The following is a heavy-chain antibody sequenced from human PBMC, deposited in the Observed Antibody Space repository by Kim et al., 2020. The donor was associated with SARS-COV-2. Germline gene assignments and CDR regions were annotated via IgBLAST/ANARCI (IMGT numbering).Heavy chain of an antibody. D-gene: IGHD3-22*01. Sequence: ASVKVSCKASGYTFTSYAMNWVRQAPGQGLEWMGWINTNTGNPTYAQGFRGRFVFSLYTSVSTAYLQISSLKAEDTAVYYCARSKRPIVVVITTPYFVYWGQGTLVTVSS. CDR3: ARSKRPIVVVITTPYFVY. V-gene: IGHV7-4-1*02. CDR2: INTNTGNP. J-gene: IGHJ4*02. CDR1: GYTFTSYA.